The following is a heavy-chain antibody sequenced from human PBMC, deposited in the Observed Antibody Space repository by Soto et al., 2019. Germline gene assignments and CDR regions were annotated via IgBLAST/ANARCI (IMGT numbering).Heavy chain of an antibody. D-gene: IGHD1-1*01. CDR2: ISGSGGTA. CDR3: AKGRGQNWNFDY. CDR1: GFTFSSYA. Sequence: EVQLLESGGGSVQPGGSLRLSCAASGFTFSSYAMHWVRRPPGKGLEWVSSISGSGGTAYYADSVKGRFSISRDSLVNTLSLQTHSLRAEDTAVYYCAKGRGQNWNFDYWGQGTLVTVSP. J-gene: IGHJ4*02. V-gene: IGHV3-23*01.